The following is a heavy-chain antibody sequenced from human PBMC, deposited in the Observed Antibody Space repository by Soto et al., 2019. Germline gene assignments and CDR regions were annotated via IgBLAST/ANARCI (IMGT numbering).Heavy chain of an antibody. CDR3: ARHRRRYDSSGSYLY. Sequence: ASVKVSCKASGYTFTSYGISWVRQAPGQGLEWMGWISAYNGNTNYAQKLQGRVTMTTDTSTSTAYMELRSLRSDDTAVYYCARHRRRYDSSGSYLYWGQGNLVTVSS. J-gene: IGHJ4*02. CDR1: GYTFTSYG. V-gene: IGHV1-18*01. D-gene: IGHD3-22*01. CDR2: ISAYNGNT.